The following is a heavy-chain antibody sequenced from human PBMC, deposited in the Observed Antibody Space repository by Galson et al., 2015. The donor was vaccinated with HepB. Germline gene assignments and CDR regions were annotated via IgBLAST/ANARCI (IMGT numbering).Heavy chain of an antibody. CDR3: ARATVGYTVDSNFNH. V-gene: IGHV3-30-3*01. J-gene: IGHJ4*02. CDR2: ISYDGSTR. CDR1: GFSSFSYA. Sequence: SLRLSCAASGFSSFSYAIHWVRQAPGKGLEWVALISYDGSTRYYADSVKGRFTISRDNSKNTLSLQMNSLRAEDTAVYYCARATVGYTVDSNFNHWGQGTLVTVSS. D-gene: IGHD4-23*01.